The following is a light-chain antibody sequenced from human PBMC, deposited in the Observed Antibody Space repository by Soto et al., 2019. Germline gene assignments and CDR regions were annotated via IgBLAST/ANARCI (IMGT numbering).Light chain of an antibody. J-gene: IGKJ1*01. CDR1: QSVSSNF. Sequence: EIVLTQSPGTLSLSPGERATLSCRASQSVSSNFLAWYQQKPGQAPKLLIYGASSRATGIPDRFSGSGSGTDFTLTISRLEPEDFAVYYCQQHGGSPPITFGQGTKVDIK. V-gene: IGKV3-20*01. CDR3: QQHGGSPPIT. CDR2: GAS.